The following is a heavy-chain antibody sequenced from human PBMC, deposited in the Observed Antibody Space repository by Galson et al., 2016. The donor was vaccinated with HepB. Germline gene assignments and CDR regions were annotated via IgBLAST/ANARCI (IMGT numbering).Heavy chain of an antibody. CDR1: GFHFSSYG. D-gene: IGHD3/OR15-3a*01. J-gene: IGHJ6*02. Sequence: SLRLSCAASGFHFSSYGMHWVRQAPGKGLEWVAVIWLDGSNIYYADSVKGRFTISRDQSKNTLYLQMNSLGAEDTAVYYCARIGPTNYALDFWGQVTTVTVSS. CDR2: IWLDGSNI. CDR3: ARIGPTNYALDF. V-gene: IGHV3-33*01.